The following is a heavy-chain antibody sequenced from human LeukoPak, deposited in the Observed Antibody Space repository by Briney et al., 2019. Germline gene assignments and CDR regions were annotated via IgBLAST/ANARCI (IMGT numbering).Heavy chain of an antibody. CDR2: ANESGGA. CDR1: IDSFSNYH. V-gene: IGHV4-34*01. CDR3: ARGQGATVPQVGKNWFDP. J-gene: IGHJ5*02. Sequence: SETLSLTCAVYIDSFSNYHWNWIRQTPAKGMEWIGEANESGGANISPSLRSRVILSVDTSKNQFSLKLISVTVADTAIYYCARGQGATVPQVGKNWFDPWGQGTRVTVSS. D-gene: IGHD1-26*01.